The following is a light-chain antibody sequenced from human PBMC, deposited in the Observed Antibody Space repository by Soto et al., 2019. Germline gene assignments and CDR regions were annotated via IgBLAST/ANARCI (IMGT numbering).Light chain of an antibody. CDR2: RTS. V-gene: IGKV3-20*01. Sequence: EIVLTQSPGNLSLSRGERSTLXXKASQTINRIYVAWYQQKPGQAPRLXIYRTSDRANGIPGRFSGSGAGTDFTLTISRLEPEDFAIYYCQQYGSSPITFGQGTRLEIK. CDR1: QTINRIY. J-gene: IGKJ5*01. CDR3: QQYGSSPIT.